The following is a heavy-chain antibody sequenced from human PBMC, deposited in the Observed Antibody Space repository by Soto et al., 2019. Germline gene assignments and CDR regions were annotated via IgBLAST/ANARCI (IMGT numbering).Heavy chain of an antibody. CDR2: IKYSGTT. V-gene: IGHV4-39*01. CDR1: GGSISSSRCH. D-gene: IGHD6-19*01. Sequence: PSETLSLTCTVSGGSISSSRCHWGWIRQPPGKGLEWIASIKYSGTTFYNPSLKSRVTLSVDTSKNQFALKLSSVTAAETAVYYCAGTYSSGWGPHFDYWGQGTLVTVSS. J-gene: IGHJ4*02. CDR3: AGTYSSGWGPHFDY.